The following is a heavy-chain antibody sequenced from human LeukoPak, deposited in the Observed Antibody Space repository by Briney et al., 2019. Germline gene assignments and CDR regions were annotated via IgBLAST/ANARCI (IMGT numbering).Heavy chain of an antibody. CDR2: IKQDGSQK. V-gene: IGHV3-7*03. Sequence: CLRPSCALSGFTPTSFWMSWVRQAARNGLEWVANIKQDGSQKYYVDSGKGRFTISRDNAKNSLYLQMNSLRAEDTAVYYCARDRVPMVRGTRGAFDIWGQGTMVTVSS. D-gene: IGHD3-10*01. CDR1: GFTPTSFW. J-gene: IGHJ3*02. CDR3: ARDRVPMVRGTRGAFDI.